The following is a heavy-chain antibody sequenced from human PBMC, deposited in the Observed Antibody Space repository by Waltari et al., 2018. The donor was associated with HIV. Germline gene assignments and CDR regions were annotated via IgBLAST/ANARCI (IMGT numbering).Heavy chain of an antibody. CDR1: GGSISSGGYY. CDR2: IYYSGST. Sequence: QVQLQESGPGLVKPSQTLSLPCTVSGGSISSGGYYWSWLRQHPGKGLAWIGYIYYSGSTYYNPSLKSRVTISVDTSKNQFSLKLSSVTAADTAVYYCARGRGYCSSTSCPEYYYGMDVWGQGTTVTVSS. V-gene: IGHV4-31*03. J-gene: IGHJ6*02. D-gene: IGHD2-2*01. CDR3: ARGRGYCSSTSCPEYYYGMDV.